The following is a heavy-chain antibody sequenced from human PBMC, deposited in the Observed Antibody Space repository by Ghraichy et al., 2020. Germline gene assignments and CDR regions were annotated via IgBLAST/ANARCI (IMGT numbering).Heavy chain of an antibody. V-gene: IGHV3-48*03. Sequence: GGSMRLSCAASGFTFSSYEMNWVRQAPGKGLEWVSYISSSGSTIYYADSVKGRFTISRDNAKNSLYLQMNSLRAEDTAVYYCARGAELPPHYYYYMDVWGKGTTVTVSS. CDR2: ISSSGSTI. D-gene: IGHD1-26*01. CDR3: ARGAELPPHYYYYMDV. CDR1: GFTFSSYE. J-gene: IGHJ6*03.